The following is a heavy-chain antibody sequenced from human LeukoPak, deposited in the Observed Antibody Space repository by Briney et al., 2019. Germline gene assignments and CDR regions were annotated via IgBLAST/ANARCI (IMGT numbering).Heavy chain of an antibody. Sequence: PGGSLRLSCSASGFTFSSYSMNWVRQAPGKGLEWVSSISSSSSYIYYADSVKGRFTISRDNAKNSLYLQMNSLRAEDTAVYYCASLGYSSGWYFLGMDVWGQGTTVTVSS. V-gene: IGHV3-21*01. D-gene: IGHD6-19*01. CDR1: GFTFSSYS. J-gene: IGHJ6*02. CDR3: ASLGYSSGWYFLGMDV. CDR2: ISSSSSYI.